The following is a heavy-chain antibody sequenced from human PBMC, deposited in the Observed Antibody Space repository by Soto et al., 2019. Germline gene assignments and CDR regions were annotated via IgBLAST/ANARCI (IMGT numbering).Heavy chain of an antibody. J-gene: IGHJ6*02. CDR2: ISGSGGST. V-gene: IGHV3-23*01. CDR3: AKDGYCSGGSCPSRMDV. CDR1: GFTFSSYA. D-gene: IGHD2-15*01. Sequence: PGGSLRLSCAASGFTFSSYAMSWVRQAPGKGLEWVSAISGSGGSTYYADSVKGRFTISRDNSKNTLYLQMNSLRAEDTAVYYCAKDGYCSGGSCPSRMDVWGQGTTVTVSS.